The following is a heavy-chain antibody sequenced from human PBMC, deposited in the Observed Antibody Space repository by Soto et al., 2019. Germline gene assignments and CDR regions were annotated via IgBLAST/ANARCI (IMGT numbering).Heavy chain of an antibody. J-gene: IGHJ4*02. CDR3: AHSHCSSTSCPTSLDY. CDR1: GYTFTSYG. V-gene: IGHV1-18*01. CDR2: ISAYNGNT. D-gene: IGHD2-2*01. Sequence: QVQLVQSGAEVKKPGASVKVSCKASGYTFTSYGISWVRQAPGQGLEWMGWISAYNGNTNNAQKLQGRVTMTTDTSTSTAYMELRSLRSDDTAVYYCAHSHCSSTSCPTSLDYWGQGTLVTVSS.